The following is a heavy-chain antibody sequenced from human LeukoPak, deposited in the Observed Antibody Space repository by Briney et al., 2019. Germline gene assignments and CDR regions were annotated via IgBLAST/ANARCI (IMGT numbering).Heavy chain of an antibody. J-gene: IGHJ4*02. CDR1: GFTFSSYA. V-gene: IGHV3-30-3*01. Sequence: GGSLRLSCAASGFTFSSYAMHWVRQAPGKGLEWVAVISYDGSNKYYADSVKGRFTISRDNSKNTLYLQMNSLRAEDTAVYYCARREMVRGANFDYWGQGTLVTVSS. CDR3: ARREMVRGANFDY. D-gene: IGHD3-10*01. CDR2: ISYDGSNK.